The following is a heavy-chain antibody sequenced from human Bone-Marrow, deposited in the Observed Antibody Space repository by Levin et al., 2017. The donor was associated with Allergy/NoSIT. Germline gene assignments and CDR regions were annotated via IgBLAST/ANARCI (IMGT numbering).Heavy chain of an antibody. J-gene: IGHJ4*02. CDR3: ARERTVVVTATGPFFFDY. V-gene: IGHV3-30-3*01. D-gene: IGHD2-21*02. CDR1: GFTFSSYA. CDR2: ISYDGSNI. Sequence: GGSLRLSCAASGFTFSSYAMHWVRQAPGKGLEWVAFISYDGSNIYYADSVKGRFTISRDKSKNTLFLQMNSLRPDDTAVYYCARERTVVVTATGPFFFDYWGQGTLVTVSS.